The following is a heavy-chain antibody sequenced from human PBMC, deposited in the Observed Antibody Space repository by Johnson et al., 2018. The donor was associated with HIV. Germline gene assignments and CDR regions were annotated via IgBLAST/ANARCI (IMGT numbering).Heavy chain of an antibody. V-gene: IGHV3-30*04. Sequence: QVQLVESGGGVVQPGGSLRLSCAASGFTFSSYAMHWVRQAPGKGLEWVAVISYDGSNKYYADSVKGRFTISRDNSKNTLYLQMNSLRAEDTAVYYCAFDIWGQGTMVTVSS. CDR1: GFTFSSYA. CDR2: ISYDGSNK. J-gene: IGHJ3*02. CDR3: AFDI.